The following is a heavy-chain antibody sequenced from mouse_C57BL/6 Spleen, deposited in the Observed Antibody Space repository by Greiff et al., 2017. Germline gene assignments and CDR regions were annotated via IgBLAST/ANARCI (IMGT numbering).Heavy chain of an antibody. CDR2: IFPGSGST. CDR3: ARGGGYSYDWFDY. J-gene: IGHJ2*01. D-gene: IGHD2-12*01. V-gene: IGHV1-82*01. Sequence: VQLQQSGAELVKPGASVKLSCKASGYTFTSYWMNWVKQRPGQGLEWIGRIFPGSGSTNYNGKFKGKATLTADKSSSTAYMQLSSLTSEDSAVYVSARGGGYSYDWFDYWGQGTTLTVSA. CDR1: GYTFTSYW.